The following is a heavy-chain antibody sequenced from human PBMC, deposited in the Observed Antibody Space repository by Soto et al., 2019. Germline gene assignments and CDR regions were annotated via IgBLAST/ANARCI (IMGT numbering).Heavy chain of an antibody. CDR1: GFTFSDYY. CDR2: ISSSSSYT. J-gene: IGHJ6*02. D-gene: IGHD2-2*01. Sequence: QVQLVESGGGLVKPGGSLRLSCAASGFTFSDYYMSWIRQAPGKGLEWVSYISSSSSYTNYADSVKGRFTISRDNAKNSLYLEMNSLRGEDTAVYYCARDPPILGYCSSTSCSDYGMDVWGQGTTVTVSS. CDR3: ARDPPILGYCSSTSCSDYGMDV. V-gene: IGHV3-11*05.